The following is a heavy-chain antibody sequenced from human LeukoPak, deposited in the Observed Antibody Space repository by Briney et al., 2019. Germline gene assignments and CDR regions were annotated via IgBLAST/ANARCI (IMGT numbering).Heavy chain of an antibody. CDR2: ISGNGGST. D-gene: IGHD6-6*01. CDR1: GFTFSRYP. Sequence: PGGSLRLSCSASGFTFSRYPMHWVRQAPGKGLEYVSAISGNGGSTYYADSVKGRFTISRDSSKNTLWLQMSSLRAEDTAVYYCVKEATYPSYYFDYWGQGTLVTVSS. J-gene: IGHJ4*02. V-gene: IGHV3-64D*06. CDR3: VKEATYPSYYFDY.